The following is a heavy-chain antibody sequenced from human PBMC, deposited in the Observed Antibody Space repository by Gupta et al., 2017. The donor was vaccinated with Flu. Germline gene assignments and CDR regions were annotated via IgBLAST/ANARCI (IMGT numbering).Heavy chain of an antibody. CDR3: VKDAGRYTGTSMDV. Sequence: SGFTFDDFVGHWVRQAAGKGLEWVAGSSWNSASIGYGDSVKGRFTVSRDNAKNSLLLQMDSLKTDDTAVYYCVKDAGRYTGTSMDVWGQGTTVIVSS. CDR1: GFTFDDFV. V-gene: IGHV3-9*01. CDR2: SSWNSASI. J-gene: IGHJ6*02. D-gene: IGHD3-16*02.